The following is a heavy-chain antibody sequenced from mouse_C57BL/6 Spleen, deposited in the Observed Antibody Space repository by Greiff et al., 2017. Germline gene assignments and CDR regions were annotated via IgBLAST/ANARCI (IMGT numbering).Heavy chain of an antibody. D-gene: IGHD1-1*01. J-gene: IGHJ1*03. CDR2: INPSTGGT. CDR1: GYSFTGYY. V-gene: IGHV1-42*01. CDR3: ARRIFYYYGSSYVGYFDV. Sequence: VQLKESGPELVKPGASVKISCKASGYSFTGYYMNWVKQSPEKSLEWIGEINPSTGGTTYNQKFKAKATLTVDKSSSTAYIQLKSLTSEDSAVYYCARRIFYYYGSSYVGYFDVWGTGTTVTVSS.